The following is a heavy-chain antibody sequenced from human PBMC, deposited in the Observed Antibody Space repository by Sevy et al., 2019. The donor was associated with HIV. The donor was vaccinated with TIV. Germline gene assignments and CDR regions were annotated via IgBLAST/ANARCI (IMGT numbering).Heavy chain of an antibody. CDR1: AGSFSGYY. Sequence: SETLSLTCAVYAGSFSGYYWSWIRQPPGKGLEWIGEINHSGSTNYNPSLKSRVTISVDTSKNQFSLKLSSVIAADTAVYYCARGRLRITPHWYFDLWGRGTLVTVSS. V-gene: IGHV4-34*01. CDR2: INHSGST. J-gene: IGHJ2*01. CDR3: ARGRLRITPHWYFDL. D-gene: IGHD3-10*01.